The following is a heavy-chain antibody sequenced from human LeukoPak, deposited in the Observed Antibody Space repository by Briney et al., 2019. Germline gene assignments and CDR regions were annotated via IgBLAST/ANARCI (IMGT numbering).Heavy chain of an antibody. CDR3: ARGWGRAVAGNFY. D-gene: IGHD6-19*01. J-gene: IGHJ4*02. CDR1: GGSLSGYY. CDR2: INQSGGT. V-gene: IGHV4-34*01. Sequence: PSETLSLTCAVYGGSLSGYYWSWIRQPPGKGLEWIGEINQSGGTNYNPSLKSRVSISVDTSKSQFSLKLSSVTAADTAGYYCARGWGRAVAGNFYWGRGTPVTVSS.